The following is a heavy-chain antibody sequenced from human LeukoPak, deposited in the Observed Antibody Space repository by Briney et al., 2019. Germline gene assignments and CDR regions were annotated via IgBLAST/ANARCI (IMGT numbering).Heavy chain of an antibody. D-gene: IGHD3-9*01. CDR1: GGTFSSYA. V-gene: IGHV1-69*06. CDR2: IIPIFGTA. CDR3: ARDLGYDILTGYYNAFDI. Sequence: ASVKVSCKASGGTFSSYAISWVRQAPGQGLEWMGGIIPIFGTANYAQKFQGRVTITADKSTSTAYMELSSLRSEDTAVYYCARDLGYDILTGYYNAFDIWGQGTMVTVSS. J-gene: IGHJ3*02.